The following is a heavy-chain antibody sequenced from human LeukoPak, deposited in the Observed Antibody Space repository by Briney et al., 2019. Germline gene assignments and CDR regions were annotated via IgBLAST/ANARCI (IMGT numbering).Heavy chain of an antibody. CDR3: ARSVPDYTRFDF. Sequence: GGSLRLSCAASGFTFSSYAMSWVRQAPGKGLEWVSAISGSGGSTYYADSVKGRFTISRDNSKNTAYLQMNSLRVEDTALYYCARSVPDYTRFDFWGQGALVTVSS. D-gene: IGHD4-11*01. V-gene: IGHV3-23*01. J-gene: IGHJ4*02. CDR1: GFTFSSYA. CDR2: ISGSGGST.